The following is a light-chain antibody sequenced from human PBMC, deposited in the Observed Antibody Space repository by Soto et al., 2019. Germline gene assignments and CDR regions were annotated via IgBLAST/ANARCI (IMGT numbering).Light chain of an antibody. CDR1: QSVTSSY. V-gene: IGKV3-15*01. J-gene: IGKJ5*01. CDR3: QQYNNWPFIT. Sequence: EIVLTQSPGTLSLSPWESATLSCRASQSVTSSYLAWYQQKPGQSPRLLIYGASSRATGIPVRFSGSGSGTEFTLTISSLQSEDFAVYYCQQYNNWPFITFGQGTRLEIK. CDR2: GAS.